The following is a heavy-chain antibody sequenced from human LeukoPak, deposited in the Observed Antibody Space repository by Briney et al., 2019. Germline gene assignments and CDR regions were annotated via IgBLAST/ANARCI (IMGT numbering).Heavy chain of an antibody. D-gene: IGHD3-9*01. CDR1: GFTFSSYW. CDR3: ARVRILRYFDWLLSPPDY. Sequence: GGSLRLACAASGFTFSSYWMSWVRQAPGKGLEWVAYIKQDGSENHYVDSVKGRFTISRDNAKNSLYLQMNSLRAEDTAVYYCARVRILRYFDWLLSPPDYWGQGTLVTVSS. J-gene: IGHJ4*02. CDR2: IKQDGSEN. V-gene: IGHV3-7*01.